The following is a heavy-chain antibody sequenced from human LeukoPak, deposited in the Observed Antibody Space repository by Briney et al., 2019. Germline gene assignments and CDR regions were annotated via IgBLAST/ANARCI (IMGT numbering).Heavy chain of an antibody. CDR1: GGSISSSSYY. J-gene: IGHJ4*02. CDR3: ARVGYSGSYGFDY. D-gene: IGHD1-26*01. CDR2: IYYSGST. V-gene: IGHV4-39*01. Sequence: SETLSLTCTVSGGSISSSSYYWGWIRQPPGKGLEWIGSIYYSGSTYYNPSLKSRVTISVDTSKNQFSLNLTSVTAADTAVYYCARVGYSGSYGFDYWGQGTLVTVSS.